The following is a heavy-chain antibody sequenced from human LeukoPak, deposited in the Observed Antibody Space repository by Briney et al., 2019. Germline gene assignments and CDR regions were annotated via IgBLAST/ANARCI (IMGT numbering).Heavy chain of an antibody. CDR2: IIPIFGTA. J-gene: IGHJ4*02. Sequence: SVKVSCKASGGTFSSYAISWVRQAPGQGLEWMGGIIPIFGTANYAQKFQGRVTITADESTSTAYMELSSLRSEDTAVYYCARARRPIAAAGTSLLYYWGQGTLVTVSS. V-gene: IGHV1-69*13. D-gene: IGHD6-13*01. CDR3: ARARRPIAAAGTSLLYY. CDR1: GGTFSSYA.